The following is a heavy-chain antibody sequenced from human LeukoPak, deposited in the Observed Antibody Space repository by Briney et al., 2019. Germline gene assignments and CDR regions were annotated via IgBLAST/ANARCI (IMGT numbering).Heavy chain of an antibody. CDR2: IYSGGDT. Sequence: GGSLRLSCAASGFSVGNNYVTWVRQPPGKGLEWVSVIYSGGDTYYADPVKGRFTISRDNSKNMLYLQMNSLRVEDTAVYYCTDAVAGCGQGTLVTVS. CDR3: TDAVAG. CDR1: GFSVGNNY. V-gene: IGHV3-53*05. D-gene: IGHD4-23*01. J-gene: IGHJ4*02.